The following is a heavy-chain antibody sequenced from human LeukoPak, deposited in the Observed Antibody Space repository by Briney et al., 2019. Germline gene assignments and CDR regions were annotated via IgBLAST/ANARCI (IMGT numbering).Heavy chain of an antibody. CDR3: ARRGHSSGWDFDY. Sequence: SESLSLTCTVSGGSINSSSYYWGWVRQPPGKGLEWIGNIFYSGSTYYNPSLKSRVTISVDTSKNQFSLKLSSVTAADTAVYYCARRGHSSGWDFDYWGQGTLVTVSS. CDR2: IFYSGST. V-gene: IGHV4-39*01. J-gene: IGHJ4*02. CDR1: GGSINSSSYY. D-gene: IGHD6-19*01.